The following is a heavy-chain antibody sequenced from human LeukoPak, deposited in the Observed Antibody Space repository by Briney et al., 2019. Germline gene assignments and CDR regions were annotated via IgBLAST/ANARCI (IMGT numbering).Heavy chain of an antibody. V-gene: IGHV3-30*18. CDR2: ISYDGNNK. CDR3: AKDRGGAYYESSVDI. CDR1: GFTSSNLG. D-gene: IGHD3-22*01. J-gene: IGHJ3*02. Sequence: GGSLRFSWAAPGFTSSNLGFTGARRAPGKGLKGLAVISYDGNNKYYADSVKGRFTISRDNSKNTLYLQMNSLRAEDTAVYYCAKDRGGAYYESSVDIWGQGTMVTVSS.